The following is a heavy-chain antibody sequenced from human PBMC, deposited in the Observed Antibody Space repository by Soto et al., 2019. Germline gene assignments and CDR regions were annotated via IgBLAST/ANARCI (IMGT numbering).Heavy chain of an antibody. CDR1: GLTFSSYW. CDR2: IKSDGSNI. D-gene: IGHD3-22*01. Sequence: EVQLVESGGGLVQPGGSLRLSCVASGLTFSSYWMDWVRQAPGKGLVWVSRIKSDGSNIAYGGSVKGRFSISRDNGNNALYLQMDSLRGEDPAVYYCWVNPGYWGPGTLVTVSS. CDR3: WVNPGY. V-gene: IGHV3-74*01. J-gene: IGHJ4*02.